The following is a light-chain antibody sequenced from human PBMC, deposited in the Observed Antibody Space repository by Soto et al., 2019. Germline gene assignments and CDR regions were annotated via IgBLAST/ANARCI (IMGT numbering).Light chain of an antibody. CDR2: KAS. J-gene: IGKJ1*01. Sequence: DIQITQSPSTLSASVGYIVTMSFLASQSISTWLAWYQQKPGKAPKLLIYKASSLQSGVPSRFSGSGSGTEFTLTISSLQPDDFATYYCQQYNSYSRTFGQGTKVDIK. CDR3: QQYNSYSRT. V-gene: IGKV1-5*03. CDR1: QSISTW.